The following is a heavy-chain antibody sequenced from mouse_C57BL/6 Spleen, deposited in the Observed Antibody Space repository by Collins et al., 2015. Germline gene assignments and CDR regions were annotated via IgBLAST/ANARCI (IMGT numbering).Heavy chain of an antibody. CDR2: IDPSDSYT. CDR1: GYTFTSYW. D-gene: IGHD2-14*01. J-gene: IGHJ3*01. Sequence: QVQLQQPGAELVMPGASVKLSCKASGYTFTSYWMHWVKQRPGQGLEWIGEIDPSDSYTNYNQKFKAKSTLTVDKSSSTAYMQLSSLTSGDSAVYYCAKGGGYGFAYWGQGTLVTVSA. CDR3: AKGGGYGFAY. V-gene: IGHV1-69*01.